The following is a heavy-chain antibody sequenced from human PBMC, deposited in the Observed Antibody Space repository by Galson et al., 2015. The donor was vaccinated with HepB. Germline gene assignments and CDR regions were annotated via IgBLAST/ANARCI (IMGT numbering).Heavy chain of an antibody. J-gene: IGHJ4*02. CDR1: GFTFSDYY. Sequence: SLRLSCAASGFTFSDYYMSWIRQAPGKGLEWVSYISSSSSYTNYADSVKGRFTISRDNAKNSLYLQMNSLRAEDTAVYYCARARPQYDTWGPILDYWGQGTLVTVSS. V-gene: IGHV3-11*05. D-gene: IGHD3-22*01. CDR2: ISSSSSYT. CDR3: ARARPQYDTWGPILDY.